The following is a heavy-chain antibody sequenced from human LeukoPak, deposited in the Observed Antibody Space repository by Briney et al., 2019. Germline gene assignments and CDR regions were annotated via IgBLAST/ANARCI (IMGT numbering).Heavy chain of an antibody. D-gene: IGHD6-19*01. CDR2: MNPNSGNT. Sequence: ASVKVSCKASGYTFTSYDINWVRQATGQGLEWMGWMNPNSGNTGYAQKFQGRVTMTRNTSISTAYMELSSLRSEDTAVYYCAKENSTAVAGDFDYWGQGTLVTVSS. J-gene: IGHJ4*02. CDR1: GYTFTSYD. CDR3: AKENSTAVAGDFDY. V-gene: IGHV1-8*01.